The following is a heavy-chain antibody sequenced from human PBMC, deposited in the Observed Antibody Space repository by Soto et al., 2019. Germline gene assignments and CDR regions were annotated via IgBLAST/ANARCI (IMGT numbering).Heavy chain of an antibody. CDR3: AGDRNYYYYYMDV. D-gene: IGHD2-21*02. V-gene: IGHV4-34*01. Sequence: SSETLSLTCAVYGGSFSGYYWSWIRQPPGKGLEWIGEINHSGSTNYNPSLKSRVTISVDTSKNQFSLKLSSVTAADTAVYYCAGDRNYYYYYMDVWGKGTTVTVSS. J-gene: IGHJ6*03. CDR1: GGSFSGYY. CDR2: INHSGST.